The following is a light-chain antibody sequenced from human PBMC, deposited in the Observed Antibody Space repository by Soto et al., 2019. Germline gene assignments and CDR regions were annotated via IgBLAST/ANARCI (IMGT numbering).Light chain of an antibody. V-gene: IGLV2-14*01. CDR1: SSDVGGYNY. CDR2: EVS. CDR3: SSYTSSSTVV. Sequence: QSALTPPASVSGSPGQSITISCTGTSSDVGGYNYVSWYQQHPGKAPKLMIYEVSNRPSGVSNRFSGSKSGNTASLTISGIQAEDEADYYCSSYTSSSTVVFGGGTKLTVL. J-gene: IGLJ2*01.